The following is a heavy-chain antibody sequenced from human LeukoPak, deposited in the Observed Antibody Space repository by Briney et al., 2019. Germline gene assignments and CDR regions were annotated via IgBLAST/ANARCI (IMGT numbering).Heavy chain of an antibody. CDR1: GGSISSYY. CDR2: IYYSGST. V-gene: IGHV4-59*01. Sequence: SETLSLTCTVSGGSISSYYWSWIRQPPGKGLEWVGYIYYSGSTNYNPSLKSRVTISVDTSKNQFSLKLTSVTAADTAVYYCARADGSGSYYFDYWGQGTLVTVSS. J-gene: IGHJ4*02. CDR3: ARADGSGSYYFDY. D-gene: IGHD3-10*01.